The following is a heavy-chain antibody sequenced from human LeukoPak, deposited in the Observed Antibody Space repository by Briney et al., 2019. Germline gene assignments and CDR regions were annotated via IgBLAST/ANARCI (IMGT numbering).Heavy chain of an antibody. V-gene: IGHV3-66*03. CDR2: IYTSGST. D-gene: IGHD6-19*01. CDR1: GFTVNTYY. Sequence: GGSLRLSCAASGFTVNTYYMTWVRQASGKGLECVSVIYTSGSTYYADSVKGRFTISRDSSKNTVYLQMNSLRAEDTAVYYCARDFPIAVREGEEINDYWGQGTLVTVSS. J-gene: IGHJ4*02. CDR3: ARDFPIAVREGEEINDY.